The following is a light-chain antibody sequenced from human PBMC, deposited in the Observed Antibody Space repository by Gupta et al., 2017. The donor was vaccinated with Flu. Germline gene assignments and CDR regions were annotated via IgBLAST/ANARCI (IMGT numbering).Light chain of an antibody. Sequence: EVVMTQSPLSLPVTLGQPASIYCRSSQSLGYSDGNTYLNWFHQRPGQAPRRLIYKGSNRDSGVPDRFSGSGSGTDFTLKISRVEAEDAGVYYCRQCKHCPYTFGQGTKLEIK. V-gene: IGKV2-30*01. J-gene: IGKJ2*01. CDR1: QSLGYSDGNTY. CDR3: RQCKHCPYT. CDR2: KGS.